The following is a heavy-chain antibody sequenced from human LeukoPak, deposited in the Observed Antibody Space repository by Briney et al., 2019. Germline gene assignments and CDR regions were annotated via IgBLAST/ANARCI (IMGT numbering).Heavy chain of an antibody. V-gene: IGHV4-31*03. CDR1: GGSISSGGYY. CDR3: ARAALRKYYYDSSGLNDAFDI. D-gene: IGHD3-22*01. Sequence: PSETLSLTCTVSGGSISSGGYYWSWIRQHPGKGLEWIVYIYYSGSTYYNPSLKSRVTISVDTSKNQFSLKLSSVTAADTAVYYCARAALRKYYYDSSGLNDAFDIWGQGTMVTVSS. CDR2: IYYSGST. J-gene: IGHJ3*02.